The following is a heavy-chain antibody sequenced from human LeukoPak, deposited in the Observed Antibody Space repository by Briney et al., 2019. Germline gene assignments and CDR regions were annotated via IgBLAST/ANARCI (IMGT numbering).Heavy chain of an antibody. CDR2: IYTSGST. Sequence: SETLSLTCTVSGGSISSYYGSWIRQPAGKGLEWIGRIYTSGSTNYNPSLKSRVTMSVDTSKNQFSLKRSSVTAADTVVYYCARDSGSSGYYSDYWGQGTLVTVSS. D-gene: IGHD3-22*01. CDR3: ARDSGSSGYYSDY. CDR1: GGSISSYY. V-gene: IGHV4-4*07. J-gene: IGHJ4*02.